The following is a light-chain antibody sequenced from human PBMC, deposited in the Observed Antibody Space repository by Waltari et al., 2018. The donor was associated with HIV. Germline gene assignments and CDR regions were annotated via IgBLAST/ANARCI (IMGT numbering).Light chain of an antibody. CDR2: EVS. Sequence: QSALTQPASVSGSPGQSITISCTGTSSDVGGYNYVSWYQQHPGKAPKLMIYEVSNRPSGVCNRFSGSKSGNTASLTISGLQAEDEADYYCSSYTGSSAHVVFGGGTKLTVL. V-gene: IGLV2-14*01. J-gene: IGLJ2*01. CDR3: SSYTGSSAHVV. CDR1: SSDVGGYNY.